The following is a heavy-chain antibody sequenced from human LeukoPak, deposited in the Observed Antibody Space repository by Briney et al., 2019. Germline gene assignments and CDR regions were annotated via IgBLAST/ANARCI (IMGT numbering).Heavy chain of an antibody. CDR3: ARDLVSVIFGVVIIPYYYGMDV. CDR1: GFTFSSYA. CDR2: ISYDGSNK. D-gene: IGHD3-3*01. J-gene: IGHJ6*02. V-gene: IGHV3-30-3*01. Sequence: PGGSLRLSCAASGFTFSSYAMHWVRQAPGKGLEWVAVISYDGSNKYYADSVKGRFTISRDNSKNTLYLQMNSLRAEDTAVYYCARDLVSVIFGVVIIPYYYGMDVWGQGTTVTVSS.